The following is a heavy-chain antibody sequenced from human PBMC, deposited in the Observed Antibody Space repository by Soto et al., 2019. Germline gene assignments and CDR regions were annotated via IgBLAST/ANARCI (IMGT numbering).Heavy chain of an antibody. J-gene: IGHJ6*02. CDR1: GGSFSGYY. Sequence: SETLSLTCAVYGGSFSGYYWSWIRQPPGKGLEWIGEINHSGSTNYNPSLKSRVTISVDTSKNQFSLKLSSVTAADTAVYYCARGHGDYDFWSGYYGNYYYGMDVWGQGTTVTVS. V-gene: IGHV4-34*01. D-gene: IGHD3-3*01. CDR3: ARGHGDYDFWSGYYGNYYYGMDV. CDR2: INHSGST.